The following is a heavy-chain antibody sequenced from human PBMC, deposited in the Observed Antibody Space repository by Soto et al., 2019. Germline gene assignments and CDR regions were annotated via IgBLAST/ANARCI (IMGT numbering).Heavy chain of an antibody. CDR3: AKGRSYYYYYGVDV. CDR2: ISGSGIST. J-gene: IGHJ6*02. CDR1: GFTFRIYA. Sequence: PGGSLRLSCAASGFTFRIYAMSWVRQAPGKGLEWVSGISGSGISTHYADSVKGRFTVSRDNSKNTLYLQMNSLRAEDTAVYYCAKGRSYYYYYGVDVWGQGTTVTVSS. V-gene: IGHV3-23*01.